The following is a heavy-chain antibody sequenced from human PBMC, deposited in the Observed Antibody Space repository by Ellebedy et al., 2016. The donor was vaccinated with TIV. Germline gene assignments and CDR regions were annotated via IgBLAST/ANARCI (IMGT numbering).Heavy chain of an antibody. J-gene: IGHJ4*02. V-gene: IGHV1-46*01. CDR1: GYTFTKYY. Sequence: ASVKVSCKASGYTFTKYYMHWVRQAPGQGLEWMGMINPSGGSTSYAQKFQGRVTMTRDTSTSTIYMELSSLRSEDTAVYYCTCLQLGIADYFDYWGQGALVTVSS. CDR2: INPSGGST. CDR3: TCLQLGIADYFDY. D-gene: IGHD6-13*01.